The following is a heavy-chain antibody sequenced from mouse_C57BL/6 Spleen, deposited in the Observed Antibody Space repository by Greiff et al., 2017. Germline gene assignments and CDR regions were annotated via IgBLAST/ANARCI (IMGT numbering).Heavy chain of an antibody. Sequence: QVQLQQPGAELVRPGSSVKLSCKASGYTFTSYWMDWVKQRPGQGLEWIGNIYPSDSETHYNQKFKDKATLTVDKSSSTAYMQLSSLTSEDSAVYYCARGSNYEAWCAYWGQGTLVTVSA. CDR2: IYPSDSET. V-gene: IGHV1-61*01. J-gene: IGHJ3*01. D-gene: IGHD2-5*01. CDR1: GYTFTSYW. CDR3: ARGSNYEAWCAY.